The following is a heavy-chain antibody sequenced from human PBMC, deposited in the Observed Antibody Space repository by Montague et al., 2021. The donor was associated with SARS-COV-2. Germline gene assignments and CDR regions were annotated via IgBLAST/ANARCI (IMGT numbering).Heavy chain of an antibody. Sequence: SETLSLTCTVSGGSLNNYFWSWIRQPPGKGLEWVGYIYDSGSTKYNPSLQSRVTISVDTARNQFSLKVRSVTAADTAFYYCARVDSSGPGEYWGQGILVSVSS. D-gene: IGHD3-22*01. CDR1: GGSLNNYF. CDR3: ARVDSSGPGEY. J-gene: IGHJ4*02. V-gene: IGHV4-59*08. CDR2: IYDSGST.